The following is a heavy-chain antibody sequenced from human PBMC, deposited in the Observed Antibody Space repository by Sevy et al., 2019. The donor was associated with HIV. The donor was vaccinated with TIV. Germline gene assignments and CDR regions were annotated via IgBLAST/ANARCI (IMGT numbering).Heavy chain of an antibody. CDR2: ISSSGSTI. CDR1: GFTFSDYY. D-gene: IGHD5-18*01. J-gene: IGHJ3*02. Sequence: GGSLRLSCAASGFTFSDYYMSWIRQAPGKGLEWVSYISSSGSTIYYADSVKGRFTISRDNAMNSLYLQMNSLRAEDTAVYYCARGGYSYPHNAFDIWGQRTMVTVSS. CDR3: ARGGYSYPHNAFDI. V-gene: IGHV3-11*01.